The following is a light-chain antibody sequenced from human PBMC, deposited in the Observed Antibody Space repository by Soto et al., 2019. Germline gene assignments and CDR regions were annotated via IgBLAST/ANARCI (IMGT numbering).Light chain of an antibody. V-gene: IGLV2-23*01. CDR3: CSYAVGSTPYA. Sequence: QSVLTQPASVSGSPGQSITISCTGTSSDVGSYNLVSWYQQHPGKAPKLMIYEGSKRPSGVSNRFSGSKSGNTASLTISGLQAEDEADYYCCSYAVGSTPYAFGTGTKVTVL. J-gene: IGLJ1*01. CDR1: SSDVGSYNL. CDR2: EGS.